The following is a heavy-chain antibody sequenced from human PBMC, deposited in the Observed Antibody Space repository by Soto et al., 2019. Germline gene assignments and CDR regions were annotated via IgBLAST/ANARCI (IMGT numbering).Heavy chain of an antibody. Sequence: SETLSLTCTVSGGSISSGDYYWSWIRQTPGKGLEWIGYTYYSGSTNYNPSLKSRVTISVDTSKNQFSLKLSSVTAADSAVYYCARVSGIYYYGMDVWGQGTKVTVSS. CDR2: TYYSGST. CDR1: GGSISSGDYY. D-gene: IGHD3-10*01. V-gene: IGHV4-61*08. J-gene: IGHJ6*02. CDR3: ARVSGIYYYGMDV.